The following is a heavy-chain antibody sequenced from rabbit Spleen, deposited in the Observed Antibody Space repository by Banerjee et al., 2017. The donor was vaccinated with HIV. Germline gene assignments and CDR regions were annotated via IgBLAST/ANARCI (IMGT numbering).Heavy chain of an antibody. D-gene: IGHD1-1*01. V-gene: IGHV1S45*01. J-gene: IGHJ3*01. CDR2: INTITGKA. CDR3: ARDPNYASGHYIYSF. CDR1: GFSFSNKAV. Sequence: QEQLVESGGGLVQPEGSLTLTCKASGFSFSNKAVMCWVRQTPGKGLEWIACINTITGKAVYASWAKGRFTISKTSSTTVTLQMTRLTAADTATYFCARDPNYASGHYIYSFWGQGTLVTVS.